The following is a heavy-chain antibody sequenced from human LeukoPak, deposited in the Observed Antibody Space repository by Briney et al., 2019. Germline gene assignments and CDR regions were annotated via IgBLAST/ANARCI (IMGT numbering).Heavy chain of an antibody. CDR3: ARGGSITTIRGVIITDAFDI. CDR1: GGTFSSYT. Sequence: GASVKVSCKASGGTFSSYTISWVRQAPGQGLEWMGRIIPILGIANYAQKFQGRVTITADKSTSTAYMELSSLRSEDTAVYYCARGGSITTIRGVIITDAFDIWGQGTMVTVSS. CDR2: IIPILGIA. D-gene: IGHD3-10*01. J-gene: IGHJ3*02. V-gene: IGHV1-69*02.